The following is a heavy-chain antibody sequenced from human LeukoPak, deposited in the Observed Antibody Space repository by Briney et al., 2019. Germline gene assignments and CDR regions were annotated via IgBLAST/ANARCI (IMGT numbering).Heavy chain of an antibody. V-gene: IGHV3-23*01. CDR1: GFTFSSYA. CDR2: ISGSGGST. CDR3: AKVRDTAMETAAFDI. Sequence: PGGSLRLSCAASGFTFSSYAMSWVRQAPGKGLEWVSAISGSGGSTYYADSVKGRFTISRDNYKNTLSLQMNSLRAEDTAVYYCAKVRDTAMETAAFDIWGQGTMVTVSS. J-gene: IGHJ3*02. D-gene: IGHD5-18*01.